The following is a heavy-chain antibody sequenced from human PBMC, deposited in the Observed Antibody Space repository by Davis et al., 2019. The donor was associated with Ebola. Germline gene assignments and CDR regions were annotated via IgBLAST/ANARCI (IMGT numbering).Heavy chain of an antibody. V-gene: IGHV1-18*04. Sequence: ASVKVSCKASGFTFSTHGISWVRQAPGQGLEWMGWISDFSRTTNYAQKFQGRVTMTTDTSTSTAYMELRSLRSDDTAVYYCARWGMATIFNDYWGQGTLVTVSS. CDR3: ARWGMATIFNDY. CDR1: GFTFSTHG. CDR2: ISDFSRTT. D-gene: IGHD5-24*01. J-gene: IGHJ4*02.